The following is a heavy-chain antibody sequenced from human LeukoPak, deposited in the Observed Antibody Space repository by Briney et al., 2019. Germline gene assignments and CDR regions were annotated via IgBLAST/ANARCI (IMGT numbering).Heavy chain of an antibody. J-gene: IGHJ6*03. CDR3: AKTGYYYDSSGYYWVARHYYYYYCMDV. CDR2: ISGSGGST. Sequence: GGSLRLSCAASGFTFSSYAMSWVRQAPGKGLEWVSAISGSGGSTYYADSVKGRFTISRDNSKNTLYLQMNSLRAEDTAVYYCAKTGYYYDSSGYYWVARHYYYYYCMDVWGKGTTVTVSS. D-gene: IGHD3-22*01. V-gene: IGHV3-23*01. CDR1: GFTFSSYA.